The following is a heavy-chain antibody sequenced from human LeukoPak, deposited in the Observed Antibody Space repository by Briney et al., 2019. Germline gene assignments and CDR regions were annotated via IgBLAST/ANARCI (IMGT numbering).Heavy chain of an antibody. D-gene: IGHD1-7*01. CDR2: INPNSGGT. CDR1: GYTFTSYD. CDR3: ARDGDDWNYGYWFDP. J-gene: IGHJ5*02. Sequence: GASVKVSCKASGYTFTSYDINWVRQATGQGLEWMGWINPNSGGTNYAQKFQGRVTMTRDTSISTAYMELSRLRSDDTAVYYCARDGDDWNYGYWFDPWGQGTLVTVSS. V-gene: IGHV1-2*02.